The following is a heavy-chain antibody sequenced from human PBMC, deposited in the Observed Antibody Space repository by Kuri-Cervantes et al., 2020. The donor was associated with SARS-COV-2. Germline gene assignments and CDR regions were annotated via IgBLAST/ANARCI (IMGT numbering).Heavy chain of an antibody. D-gene: IGHD3-10*01. CDR2: INAGNGDT. J-gene: IGHJ4*02. Sequence: ASVKVSCRSSGLTLVNYAMHWVRQAPGQRLEWMGWINAGNGDTKISQKFQGRVTITRDIFADTAYMDLSSLRSEDTAVYYCAMYFYGSGNYHDTLDKWGQGTLVTVSS. V-gene: IGHV1-3*01. CDR1: GLTLVNYA. CDR3: AMYFYGSGNYHDTLDK.